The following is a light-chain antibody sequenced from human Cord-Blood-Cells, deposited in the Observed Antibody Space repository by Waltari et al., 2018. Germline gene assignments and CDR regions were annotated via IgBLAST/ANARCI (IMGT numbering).Light chain of an antibody. CDR2: DAS. J-gene: IGKJ4*01. CDR1: QSVSSY. CDR3: QQRSNWPPLT. Sequence: EIVLTQSPATLSLSPGERATLSCRASQSVSSYLAWYQQKPGQAPRLRIYDASNRATGIPARFSVSGSGTDFTLTISSLEPEDFAVYYCQQRSNWPPLTFGGGTKVEIK. V-gene: IGKV3-11*01.